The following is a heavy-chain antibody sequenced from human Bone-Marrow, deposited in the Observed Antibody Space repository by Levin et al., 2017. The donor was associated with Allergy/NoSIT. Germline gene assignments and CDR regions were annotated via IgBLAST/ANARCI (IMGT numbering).Heavy chain of an antibody. Sequence: PGGSLRLSCAASGFTFSTYAMSWVRQAPGKGLEWVSSISKTGINTHYADSVKGRFIISRDNSKNTLYLQMNSLTAEDTAIYSCAKDAIMTMASRFYQYNGMDVWSQGTTVTVSS. V-gene: IGHV3-23*01. D-gene: IGHD3-16*01. CDR3: AKDAIMTMASRFYQYNGMDV. CDR1: GFTFSTYA. J-gene: IGHJ6*02. CDR2: ISKTGINT.